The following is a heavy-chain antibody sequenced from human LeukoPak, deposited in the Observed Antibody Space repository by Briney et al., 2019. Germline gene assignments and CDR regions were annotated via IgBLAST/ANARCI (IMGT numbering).Heavy chain of an antibody. CDR1: GFTFDDYT. CDR2: ISWDGGST. D-gene: IGHD2-21*02. V-gene: IGHV3-43*01. Sequence: GGSLRLSCAASGFTFDDYTMHWVRQAPGKGLEWVSLISWDGGSTYYADSVKGRFTISRDNCKNSLYLQMNSLKTEDTALYYCAKEGVVTAAFQHWGQGTLVTVSS. CDR3: AKEGVVTAAFQH. J-gene: IGHJ1*01.